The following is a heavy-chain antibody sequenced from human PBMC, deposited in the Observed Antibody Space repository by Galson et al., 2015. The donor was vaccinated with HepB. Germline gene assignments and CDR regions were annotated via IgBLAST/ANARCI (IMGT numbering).Heavy chain of an antibody. CDR2: IIPIFGTA. CDR3: ARDRTIFGVVNTPYYFDY. J-gene: IGHJ4*02. CDR1: GGTFSSYA. V-gene: IGHV1-69*13. Sequence: SVKVSCKASGGTFSSYAISWVRQAPGQGLEWMGGIIPIFGTANYAQKFQGRVTITADESTSTAYMELSSLRSEDTAVYYCARDRTIFGVVNTPYYFDYWGQGTLVTVSS. D-gene: IGHD3-3*01.